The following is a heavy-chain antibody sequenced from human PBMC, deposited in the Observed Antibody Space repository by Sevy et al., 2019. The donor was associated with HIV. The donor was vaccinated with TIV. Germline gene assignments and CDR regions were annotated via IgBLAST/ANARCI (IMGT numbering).Heavy chain of an antibody. J-gene: IGHJ3*02. CDR3: ARVFPYCSGGSCYSPYDAFDI. CDR1: GYTFTGHY. Sequence: GSVKVSCKASGYTFTGHYMHWVRQAPGQGLEWMGWINPNSGSTDYAQKFQGRVTLTRDTSISTAYLERSRLTSDDTAVYYCARVFPYCSGGSCYSPYDAFDIWGQGTTVTVSS. V-gene: IGHV1-2*02. CDR2: INPNSGST. D-gene: IGHD2-15*01.